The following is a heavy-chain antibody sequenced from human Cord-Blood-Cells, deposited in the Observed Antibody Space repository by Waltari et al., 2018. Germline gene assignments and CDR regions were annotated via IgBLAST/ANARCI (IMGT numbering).Heavy chain of an antibody. CDR1: GGSISSSSSH. D-gene: IGHD2-2*01. V-gene: IGHV4-39*01. CDR2: IYYSGST. Sequence: QLQLQESGPGLVKPSETLSLTCTVSGGSISSSSSHWGWVRQPPGNGLEWIGSIYYSGSTYYNPSLKSRVTISVDTSKNQFSLKLSSVTAADTAVYYCARRGRYCSSTSCYEYAFDIWGQGTMVTVSS. J-gene: IGHJ3*02. CDR3: ARRGRYCSSTSCYEYAFDI.